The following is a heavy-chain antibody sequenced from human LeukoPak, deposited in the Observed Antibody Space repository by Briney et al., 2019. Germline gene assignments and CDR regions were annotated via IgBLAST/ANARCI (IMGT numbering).Heavy chain of an antibody. V-gene: IGHV3-74*01. D-gene: IGHD4-17*01. CDR1: GFTFSIYW. Sequence: GGSLRLSCAASGFTFSIYWMHWVRQAPGKGLVWVSRINSDGSSTNYADSVKGRFTISRDNAKNTLYLQMNSLRAEDTAVYYCARDPHGDYASDAFNFRGQGTMVTVSS. CDR2: INSDGSST. CDR3: ARDPHGDYASDAFNF. J-gene: IGHJ3*01.